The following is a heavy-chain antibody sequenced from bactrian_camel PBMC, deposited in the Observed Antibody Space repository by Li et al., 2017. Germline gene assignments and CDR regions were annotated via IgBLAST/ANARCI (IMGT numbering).Heavy chain of an antibody. V-gene: IGHV3S40*01. CDR3: ATHSRRNFYKCDSWRQRGLDH. CDR1: GYTYSRNC. D-gene: IGHD6*01. Sequence: VESGGGSVQAEGSLRLSCAASGYTYSRNCMGWFRQAPGKEREGVASIYTGAGSTFYTDAVKGRFTVSQDTAENMVYLQMNNLKPEDTGTYVCATHSRRNFYKCDSWRQRGLDHWGQGTQVTVS. CDR2: IYTGAGST. J-gene: IGHJ4*01.